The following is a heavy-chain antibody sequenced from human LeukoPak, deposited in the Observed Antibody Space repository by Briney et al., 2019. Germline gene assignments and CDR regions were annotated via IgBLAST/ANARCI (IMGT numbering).Heavy chain of an antibody. V-gene: IGHV1-24*01. CDR1: GYTLTELS. D-gene: IGHD3-22*01. J-gene: IGHJ4*02. Sequence: EASVKVSCKVSGYTLTELSMHWVRQAPGKGLEWMGGFDPEDGETIYAQKFQGRVTMTEDTSTDTAYMELSSLRSEDTAVYYCATSKLYYYDSSGYYYFDYWGQGTLVTVSS. CDR2: FDPEDGET. CDR3: ATSKLYYYDSSGYYYFDY.